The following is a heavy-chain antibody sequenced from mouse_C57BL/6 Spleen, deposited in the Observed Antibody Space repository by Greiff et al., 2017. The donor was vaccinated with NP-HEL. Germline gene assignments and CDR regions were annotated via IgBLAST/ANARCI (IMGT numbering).Heavy chain of an antibody. CDR3: ARGRYGNDKDY. D-gene: IGHD2-10*02. CDR1: GYTFTSYW. Sequence: QVHVKQSGAELAKPGASVKLSCKASGYTFTSYWMHWVKQRPGQGLEWIGYINPSSGYTKYNQKFKDKATLTADKSSSTAYMQLSSLTYEDSAVYYCARGRYGNDKDYWGQGTTLTVSS. J-gene: IGHJ2*01. V-gene: IGHV1-7*01. CDR2: INPSSGYT.